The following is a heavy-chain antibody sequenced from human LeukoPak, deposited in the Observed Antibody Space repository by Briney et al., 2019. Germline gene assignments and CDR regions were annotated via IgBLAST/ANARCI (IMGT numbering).Heavy chain of an antibody. Sequence: ASVKVSCKASGYTFTGYYMHWVRQAPGQGLEWMGWINPNSGGTNYAQKFQGRVTMTRDTSISTAYMELSRLRSDDTAVYYCARDNSWFGELLSPDYWGQGTLVTVSA. CDR3: ARDNSWFGELLSPDY. D-gene: IGHD3-10*01. CDR1: GYTFTGYY. V-gene: IGHV1-2*02. J-gene: IGHJ4*02. CDR2: INPNSGGT.